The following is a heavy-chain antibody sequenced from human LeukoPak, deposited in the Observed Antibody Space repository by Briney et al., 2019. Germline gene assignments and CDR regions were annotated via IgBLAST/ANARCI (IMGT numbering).Heavy chain of an antibody. D-gene: IGHD4-17*01. CDR3: ASGTTVTMDY. J-gene: IGHJ4*02. V-gene: IGHV3-30-3*01. Sequence: GGSLRLSCAASGFTFSTYTMHWVRQAPGNGLEWVAVISYDGSNKYYADSVMGRFIISRDNSKSTLYLQMSSLRAEDTAVYSCASGTTVTMDYWGQGTLVTVSS. CDR2: ISYDGSNK. CDR1: GFTFSTYT.